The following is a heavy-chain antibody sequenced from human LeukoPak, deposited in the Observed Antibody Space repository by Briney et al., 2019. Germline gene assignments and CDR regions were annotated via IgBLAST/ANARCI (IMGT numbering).Heavy chain of an antibody. CDR1: GVTFSSYC. Sequence: GGSLRLSCTASGVTFSSYCMSWVRQAPGKGLEWVANIKEDGSAKYYVDSVKGRFTISRDNAKNSLYLQMNSLRAEDTAVYYCARDIMYYSDINDYSYDYWGQGTLVTVSS. CDR2: IKEDGSAK. D-gene: IGHD3-22*01. CDR3: ARDIMYYSDINDYSYDY. J-gene: IGHJ4*02. V-gene: IGHV3-7*01.